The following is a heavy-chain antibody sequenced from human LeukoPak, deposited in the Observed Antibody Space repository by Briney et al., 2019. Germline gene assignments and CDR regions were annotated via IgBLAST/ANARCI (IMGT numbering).Heavy chain of an antibody. J-gene: IGHJ5*02. CDR2: ISGSGGST. V-gene: IGHV3-23*01. CDR3: AKDPGRRNLFDP. Sequence: GGSLRLSCAASGFTFSSYAMSWVRQAPGKGLEWVSAISGSGGSTYYADSVKGRFTISRDNSKNTLYLQMNSLRSEDTAVYYCAKDPGRRNLFDPWGQGTLVTVSS. CDR1: GFTFSSYA.